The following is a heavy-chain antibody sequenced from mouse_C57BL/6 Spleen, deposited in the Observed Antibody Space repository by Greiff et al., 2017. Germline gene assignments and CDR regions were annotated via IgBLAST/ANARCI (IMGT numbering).Heavy chain of an antibody. Sequence: VQLQQSGPELVKPGASVKMSCKASGYTFTDYNMHWVKQSHGKSLEWIGYINPNNGGTSYNQKFKGKATLTVNKSSSTAYMELRSLTSEDSAVYYWARWGGSSYVGDYAMDYWGQGTSVTVSS. V-gene: IGHV1-22*01. D-gene: IGHD1-1*01. CDR3: ARWGGSSYVGDYAMDY. CDR2: INPNNGGT. CDR1: GYTFTDYN. J-gene: IGHJ4*01.